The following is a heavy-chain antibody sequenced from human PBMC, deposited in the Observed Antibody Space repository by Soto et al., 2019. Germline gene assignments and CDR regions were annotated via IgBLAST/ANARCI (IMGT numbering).Heavy chain of an antibody. CDR2: IKRKTDGGTT. J-gene: IGHJ6*02. D-gene: IGHD3-3*01. Sequence: EVQLVESGGGLVKPGGSLRLSCAASGFTFSNAWMNWVRQAPGKGLEWVGRIKRKTDGGTTDYAAPVKGRFTISRDDSKNTLYLQMNRLKTEDTAVYYCTTGRITIFGVVNMGGNPGMDIWGQGTTVTVSS. V-gene: IGHV3-15*07. CDR1: GFTFSNAW. CDR3: TTGRITIFGVVNMGGNPGMDI.